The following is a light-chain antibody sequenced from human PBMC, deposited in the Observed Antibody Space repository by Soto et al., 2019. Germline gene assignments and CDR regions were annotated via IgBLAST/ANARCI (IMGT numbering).Light chain of an antibody. J-gene: IGLJ1*01. Sequence: QSVLTRPPSVSGAPGQRVTISCTGSSSNIGAGYDVHWYQQLPGTAPKLLIYANSNRPSGVPDRFSGSKSGTSASLAITGLQAEDEADYYCQSYDNSLSGYVFGPGTKVTVL. V-gene: IGLV1-40*01. CDR1: SSNIGAGYD. CDR3: QSYDNSLSGYV. CDR2: ANS.